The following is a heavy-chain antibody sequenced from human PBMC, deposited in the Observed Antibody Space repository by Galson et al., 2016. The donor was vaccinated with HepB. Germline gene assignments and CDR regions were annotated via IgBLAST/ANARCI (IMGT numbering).Heavy chain of an antibody. Sequence: SLRLSCAASGFTFSSYGMHWVRQAPGKGLEWVTLISYDGSNKYYADTVKGRFTISRDSSKNTVYLEMNSLGAEDTAVYYCAKDIYYDGNGFYYYYGMDVWGHGTTVTVSS. D-gene: IGHD3-22*01. CDR3: AKDIYYDGNGFYYYYGMDV. CDR2: ISYDGSNK. CDR1: GFTFSSYG. J-gene: IGHJ6*02. V-gene: IGHV3-30*18.